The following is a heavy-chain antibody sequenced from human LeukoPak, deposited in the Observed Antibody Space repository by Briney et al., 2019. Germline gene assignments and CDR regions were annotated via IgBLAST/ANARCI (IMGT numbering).Heavy chain of an antibody. J-gene: IGHJ4*02. CDR1: GGSISSGGYY. D-gene: IGHD6-13*01. CDR2: IYHSGST. CDR3: ARVYRSTFDY. Sequence: SETLSLTCTVSGGSISSGGYYWSWIRQPPGKGLEWIGYIYHSGSTYYNPSLKSRVTISVDRSKNQFSLKLSSVTAADTAVYYCARVYRSTFDYWGQGTLVTVSS. V-gene: IGHV4-30-2*01.